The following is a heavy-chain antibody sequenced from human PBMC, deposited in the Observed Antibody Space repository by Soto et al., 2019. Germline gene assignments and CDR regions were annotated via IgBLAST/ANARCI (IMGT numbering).Heavy chain of an antibody. J-gene: IGHJ6*03. CDR2: IYYSGST. V-gene: IGHV4-59*01. CDR1: GGSISSYY. D-gene: IGHD3-3*01. CDR3: ARGGPMGYDFWTYYMDV. Sequence: SETLSLTCTVSGGSISSYYWSWIRQPPGKGLEWIGYIYYSGSTNYNPSLKSRVTISVDTSKNQFSLKLSSVTAADTAVYYCARGGPMGYDFWTYYMDVWGKGTTVTVSS.